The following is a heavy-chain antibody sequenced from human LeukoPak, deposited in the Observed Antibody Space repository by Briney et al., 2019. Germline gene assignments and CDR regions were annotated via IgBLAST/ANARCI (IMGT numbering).Heavy chain of an antibody. J-gene: IGHJ5*02. Sequence: GGSLRLSCTASGFTFGDYAMSWVRQAPGKGLEWVSAISGSGGSTYYADSVKGRFTISRDNSKNTLYLQMNSLRAEDTAVYYCAKDPNYYDSSGSFDPWGQGTLVTVSS. CDR3: AKDPNYYDSSGSFDP. CDR2: ISGSGGST. D-gene: IGHD3-22*01. CDR1: GFTFGDYA. V-gene: IGHV3-23*01.